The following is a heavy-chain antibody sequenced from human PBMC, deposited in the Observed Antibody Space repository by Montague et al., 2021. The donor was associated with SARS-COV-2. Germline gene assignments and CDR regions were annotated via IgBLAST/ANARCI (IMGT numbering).Heavy chain of an antibody. V-gene: IGHV3-30*04. J-gene: IGHJ4*02. CDR3: ARALMEWVTPHDY. D-gene: IGHD4-23*01. Sequence: SLRLSCAASGFTFSSYAMHWVRQTPGKGLEWVAVISYHGNNKYYADSVKGRFTISRDNSKNTLYLQMNSLRVEDTAVYYCARALMEWVTPHDYWGQGTLVTVSS. CDR2: ISYHGNNK. CDR1: GFTFSSYA.